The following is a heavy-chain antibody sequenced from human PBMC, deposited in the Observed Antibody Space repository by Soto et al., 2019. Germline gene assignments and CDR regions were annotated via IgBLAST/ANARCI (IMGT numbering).Heavy chain of an antibody. CDR3: ARQIGAVAAYHDAFDI. V-gene: IGHV5-51*01. J-gene: IGHJ3*02. CDR1: GYSFTSYW. Sequence: EVQLVQSGAEVKKPGESLKISCKGSGYSFTSYWIGWVRQMPGKGLEWMGIIYPGDSDTRYSPSFQGQVTISADKSISTAYLQWSSLKASDTAMYYCARQIGAVAAYHDAFDIWGQGTMVTVSS. D-gene: IGHD6-19*01. CDR2: IYPGDSDT.